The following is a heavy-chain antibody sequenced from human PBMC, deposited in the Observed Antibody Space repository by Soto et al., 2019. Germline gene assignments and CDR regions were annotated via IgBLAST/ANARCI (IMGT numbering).Heavy chain of an antibody. Sequence: SETLSLTCTVSGGSISNSRYYWAWIRQPPGKGLEWIGSIYYSGSTYYNPSLKSRVTISVDTSKNQFSLKLTSVTAADTAVYYCARDKITGLFDYWGQGTLVTVSS. CDR3: ARDKITGLFDY. J-gene: IGHJ4*02. D-gene: IGHD2-8*02. CDR1: GGSISNSRYY. CDR2: IYYSGST. V-gene: IGHV4-39*02.